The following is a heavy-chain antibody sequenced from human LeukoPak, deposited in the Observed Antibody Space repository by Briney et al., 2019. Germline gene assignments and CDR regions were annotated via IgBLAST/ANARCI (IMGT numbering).Heavy chain of an antibody. Sequence: GGSLRLSCAVSGITLSNYGMSWVRQAPGKGLEWVARISDRGSRTNYADSVKGAFTISTDQPTNTLYLQMTSPRAEDTAVYFCAKRGVVIRVILVGFHKEAYYFDSWGQGALVTVSS. CDR1: GITLSNYG. D-gene: IGHD3-22*01. CDR2: ISDRGSRT. J-gene: IGHJ4*02. V-gene: IGHV3-23*01. CDR3: AKRGVVIRVILVGFHKEAYYFDS.